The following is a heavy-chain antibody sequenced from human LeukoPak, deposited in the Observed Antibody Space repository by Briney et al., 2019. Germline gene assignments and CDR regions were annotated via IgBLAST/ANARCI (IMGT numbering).Heavy chain of an antibody. CDR3: AKEISRVTIGGGIWFDP. CDR1: GFTFSSYG. J-gene: IGHJ5*02. V-gene: IGHV3-30*02. D-gene: IGHD2-15*01. Sequence: GGSLRLSRAASGFTFSSYGLHWVRQAPGKGLRWVAFIQSDGSRKDYADSVKGRFAISRDNSKNTVYLQMNSLRADDTAVYYCAKEISRVTIGGGIWFDPWGQGTPVTVSS. CDR2: IQSDGSRK.